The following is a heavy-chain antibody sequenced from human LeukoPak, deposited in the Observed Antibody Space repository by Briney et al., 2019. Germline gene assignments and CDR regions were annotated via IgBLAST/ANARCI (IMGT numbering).Heavy chain of an antibody. Sequence: PGGSLRLSCAASGFTFSSYAMHWVRQAPGKGLEWVAVISYDGSNKYYADSVKGRFTISRDNSKNMLYLQMNSLRAEDTAVYYCARLGVGLQALYFDYWGQGTLVTVSS. CDR2: ISYDGSNK. CDR1: GFTFSSYA. V-gene: IGHV3-30-3*01. D-gene: IGHD2-8*01. J-gene: IGHJ4*02. CDR3: ARLGVGLQALYFDY.